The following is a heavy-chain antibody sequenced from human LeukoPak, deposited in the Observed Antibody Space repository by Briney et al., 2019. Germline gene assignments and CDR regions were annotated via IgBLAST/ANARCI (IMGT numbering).Heavy chain of an antibody. CDR1: GFTFSIYA. Sequence: AAGYLRLSCSGSGFTFSIYAMRWVRHAPGKGLECDSAFSTNGDNTYYADAVKGRFIIYSDNSKNTLFLQMSSLRAEGTAVYYCVKKLPPGIAVAGYFDYWGQGTLVTVSS. J-gene: IGHJ4*02. D-gene: IGHD6-19*01. CDR3: VKKLPPGIAVAGYFDY. CDR2: FSTNGDNT. V-gene: IGHV3-64D*06.